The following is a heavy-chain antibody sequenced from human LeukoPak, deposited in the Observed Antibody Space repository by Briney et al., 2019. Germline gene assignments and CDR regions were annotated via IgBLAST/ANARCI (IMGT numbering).Heavy chain of an antibody. CDR1: GFTFSNYG. J-gene: IGHJ4*02. Sequence: PGGSLRLSCAASGFTFSNYGMHWVRQAPGKGLEWVAFIRYDGSNKYYADSVKGRFTISRDNSKNTLYLQMNSLRAEDTAVYYCANAQGISSWYGPWGYWGQGTLVTVSS. CDR3: ANAQGISSWYGPWGY. V-gene: IGHV3-30*02. CDR2: IRYDGSNK. D-gene: IGHD6-13*01.